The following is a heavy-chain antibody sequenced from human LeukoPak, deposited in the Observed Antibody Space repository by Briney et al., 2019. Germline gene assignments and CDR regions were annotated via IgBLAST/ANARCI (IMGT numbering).Heavy chain of an antibody. D-gene: IGHD6-19*01. CDR1: GFTVSSNY. Sequence: GGSLRLSCAASGFTVSSNYMTWVRQAPGKGLEWVSIIYTGGTTYYADSVKGRFTISRDNSKNTLYLQMNSLRAEDTAVYYCAREEGQWLVSSYYFDYWGQGTLVTVSS. CDR2: IYTGGTT. CDR3: AREEGQWLVSSYYFDY. V-gene: IGHV3-66*01. J-gene: IGHJ4*02.